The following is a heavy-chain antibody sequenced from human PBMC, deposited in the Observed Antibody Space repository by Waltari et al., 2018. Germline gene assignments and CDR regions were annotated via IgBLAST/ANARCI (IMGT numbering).Heavy chain of an antibody. CDR3: ARVVGATSDY. Sequence: QVQLVQSGAEVKKPGASVKVSCKASGYTVTRYYVPWVRQAPGQGLEWMGRINPNSGGTNYAQKFQGRVTMTRDTSISTAYMELSRLRSDDTAVYYCARVVGATSDYWGQGTLVTVSS. CDR2: INPNSGGT. CDR1: GYTVTRYY. J-gene: IGHJ4*02. D-gene: IGHD1-26*01. V-gene: IGHV1-2*06.